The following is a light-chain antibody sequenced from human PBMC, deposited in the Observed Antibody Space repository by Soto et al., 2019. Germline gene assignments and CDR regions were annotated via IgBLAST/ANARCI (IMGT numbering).Light chain of an antibody. V-gene: IGKV1-39*01. CDR3: QQSYSTPTT. J-gene: IGKJ5*01. CDR2: AAS. CDR1: QSISSY. Sequence: IQMTQYPSTLSASVGDRVTITCRASQSISSYLNWYQQKPGKAPKLLIYAASSLQSGVPSRFSGSGSGTDFTLTISSLQPEDFATYYCQQSYSTPTTFGQGTRPEI.